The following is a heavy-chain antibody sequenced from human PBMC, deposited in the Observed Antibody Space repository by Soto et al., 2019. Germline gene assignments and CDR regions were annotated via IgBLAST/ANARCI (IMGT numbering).Heavy chain of an antibody. CDR1: GFSFSDFW. D-gene: IGHD1-20*01. V-gene: IGHV3-7*01. CDR2: TNQDGSEK. Sequence: EVQLVESGGGLVQPGGSLRLSCAASGFSFSDFWMSWVRQGPGKGLEWLANTNQDGSEKYYVDSVKGRFISSRDNAKNSLFLQMNSLRAEDTAVYFCARDKITGGDYYRDVWGKGTTVTVSS. J-gene: IGHJ6*03. CDR3: ARDKITGGDYYRDV.